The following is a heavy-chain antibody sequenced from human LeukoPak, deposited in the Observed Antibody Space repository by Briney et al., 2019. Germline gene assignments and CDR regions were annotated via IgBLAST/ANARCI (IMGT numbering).Heavy chain of an antibody. CDR3: ARDFYSSSSGGSVY. CDR2: IWNDGGNK. CDR1: GFTFSSYS. D-gene: IGHD6-6*01. V-gene: IGHV3-33*01. Sequence: GGSLRLSCAASGFTFSSYSMHWVRQAPGRGLEWVALIWNDGGNKYYADSVKGRFTISRDNSKNTLYLQMNSLRAEDTAVYYCARDFYSSSSGGSVYWGQGSLVTVSS. J-gene: IGHJ4*02.